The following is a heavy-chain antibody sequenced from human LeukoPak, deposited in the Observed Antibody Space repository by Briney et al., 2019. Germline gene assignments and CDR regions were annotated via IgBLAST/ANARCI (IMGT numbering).Heavy chain of an antibody. V-gene: IGHV3-21*01. Sequence: GGSLRLSCAASGFTLSSYSMNWVRQAPGKGLEWVSSISSSSSYIYYADSVKGRFTISRDNAKNSLYLQMNSLTAEDTAVYYCARWAIAVPGGCWGQGTLVTVSS. J-gene: IGHJ4*02. CDR3: ARWAIAVPGGC. CDR2: ISSSSSYI. CDR1: GFTLSSYS. D-gene: IGHD6-19*01.